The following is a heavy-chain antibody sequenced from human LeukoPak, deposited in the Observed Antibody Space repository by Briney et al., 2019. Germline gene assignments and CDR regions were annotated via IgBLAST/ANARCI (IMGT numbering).Heavy chain of an antibody. CDR2: INTNTGNP. CDR3: ARVISYRPQSAFHI. J-gene: IGHJ3*02. D-gene: IGHD1-26*01. V-gene: IGHV7-4-1*02. CDR1: GYTFTSYA. Sequence: ASVKVSCKASGYTFTSYAMNWVRQAPGQGLEWMGWINTNTGNPTYAQGFTGRFVFSLDTSVNTAYLQISSLKAEDTAVYYCARVISYRPQSAFHIWGQGTVVTVSS.